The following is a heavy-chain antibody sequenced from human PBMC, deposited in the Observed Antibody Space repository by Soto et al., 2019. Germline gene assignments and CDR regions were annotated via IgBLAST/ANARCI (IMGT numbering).Heavy chain of an antibody. CDR2: INHSGST. CDR1: GGSFSGYY. CDR3: ARQRQRLGY. J-gene: IGHJ4*02. Sequence: SETLSLTCAVYGGSFSGYYWSWIRQPPGKGLEWIGEINHSGSTNYNPSLKSRVTISVDTSKNQFSLKLSSVTAADTAVYYCARQRQRLGYWGQGTLVTVSS. V-gene: IGHV4-34*01. D-gene: IGHD3-22*01.